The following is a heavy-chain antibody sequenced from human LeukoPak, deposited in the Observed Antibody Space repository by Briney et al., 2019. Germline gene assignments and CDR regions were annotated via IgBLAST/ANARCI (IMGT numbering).Heavy chain of an antibody. J-gene: IGHJ5*02. D-gene: IGHD6-13*01. Sequence: ASVKVSCKASGYTFTGYYMHWVRQAPGQGLEWMGWIKPNTGGTNYAQNFQGRVTMTRDTSISTAYMDLTRLTSDDTAVYYCARDRGLAVAGTVDHWGQGTLVTVSS. V-gene: IGHV1-2*02. CDR2: IKPNTGGT. CDR3: ARDRGLAVAGTVDH. CDR1: GYTFTGYY.